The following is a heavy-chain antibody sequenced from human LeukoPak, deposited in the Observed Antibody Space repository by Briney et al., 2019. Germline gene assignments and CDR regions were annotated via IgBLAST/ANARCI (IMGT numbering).Heavy chain of an antibody. D-gene: IGHD1-14*01. J-gene: IGHJ3*02. CDR2: IRYDGGNN. CDR1: EFTFSGYG. CDR3: AKSLFLNLDAFDI. V-gene: IGHV3-30*02. Sequence: GGSLRLSCAASEFTFSGYGMHWVRQAPGKGLEGVAFIRYDGGNNYYADSVRGRFTISRDNSNNALYLQMNSLRAEDTAVYYCAKSLFLNLDAFDIWGQGTMVTVSS.